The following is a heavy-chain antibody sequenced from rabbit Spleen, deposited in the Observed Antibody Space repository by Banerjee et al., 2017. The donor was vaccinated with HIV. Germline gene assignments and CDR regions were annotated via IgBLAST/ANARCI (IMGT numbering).Heavy chain of an antibody. CDR2: IEPIFGNT. Sequence: QEQLEESGGGLVQPGGSLKLSCKASGFDFSNYGVSWVRQAPGKGLEWIGYIEPIFGNTYYANWVNGRFTISSHNAQNTVFLQMTSLTAADTATYFCARDGAGGSYFALWGPGTLVTVS. CDR1: GFDFSNYG. J-gene: IGHJ4*01. D-gene: IGHD8-1*01. CDR3: ARDGAGGSYFAL. V-gene: IGHV1S47*01.